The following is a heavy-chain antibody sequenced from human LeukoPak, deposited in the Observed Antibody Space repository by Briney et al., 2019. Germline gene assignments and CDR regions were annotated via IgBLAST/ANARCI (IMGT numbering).Heavy chain of an antibody. D-gene: IGHD5-18*01. CDR3: AGRPTGYSSGYIH. CDR1: GLTFSNYA. V-gene: IGHV3-23*01. J-gene: IGHJ4*02. CDR2: ISGSAHKI. Sequence: PGGSLRLSCVASGLTFSNYAVSWVRQAPEKGLDWVSVISGSAHKIRYADSVKGRFTISRDNSENIVYLQMNNLRVEDTAVYYCAGRPTGYSSGYIHWGQGTLVTVS.